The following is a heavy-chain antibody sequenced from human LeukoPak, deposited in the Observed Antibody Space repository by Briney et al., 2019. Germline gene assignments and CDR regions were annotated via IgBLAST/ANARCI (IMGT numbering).Heavy chain of an antibody. D-gene: IGHD6-13*01. V-gene: IGHV3-74*01. CDR1: GFTFSSYW. Sequence: GGSLRLSCAASGFTFSSYWMHWVHQAPGKGLVWVSRINSDGSGTSYADSVKGRLTISRDNAKNTLYLQMNSLRAEDTAVYYCARDRGAAAGLDYWGQGTLVAVSS. CDR3: ARDRGAAAGLDY. J-gene: IGHJ4*02. CDR2: INSDGSGT.